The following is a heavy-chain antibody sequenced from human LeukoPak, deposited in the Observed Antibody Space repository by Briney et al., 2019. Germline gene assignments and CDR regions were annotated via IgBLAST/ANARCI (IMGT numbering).Heavy chain of an antibody. CDR1: GFNFSSYW. J-gene: IGHJ4*02. CDR2: INSDESST. D-gene: IGHD5-18*01. Sequence: PGGSLRLSCADSGFNFSSYWMHWVRQAPGKGLVWVSRINSDESSTSYADSMKGRFTISRDNAKNTLYLQMNSLRVEDTAVYYCARGGAAMAYYWGQETLVTVSS. V-gene: IGHV3-74*01. CDR3: ARGGAAMAYY.